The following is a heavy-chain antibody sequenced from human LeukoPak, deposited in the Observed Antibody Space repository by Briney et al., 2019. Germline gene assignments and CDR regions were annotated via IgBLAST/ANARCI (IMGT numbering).Heavy chain of an antibody. Sequence: ASVKVSCKASVGTFSSYAISWVRQAPGQGLEWMGGIIPIFGTANYAQKFQGRVTITADESTSTAYMELSSLRSEDTAVYYCARGAGDFWSGYSFDYWGQGTLATVSS. J-gene: IGHJ4*02. CDR2: IIPIFGTA. V-gene: IGHV1-69*13. CDR1: VGTFSSYA. CDR3: ARGAGDFWSGYSFDY. D-gene: IGHD3-3*01.